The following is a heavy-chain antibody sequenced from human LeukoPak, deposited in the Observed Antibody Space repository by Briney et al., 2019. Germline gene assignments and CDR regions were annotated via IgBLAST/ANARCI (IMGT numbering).Heavy chain of an antibody. J-gene: IGHJ1*01. V-gene: IGHV4-39*01. CDR1: GGSISSSSYY. CDR2: IYYSGST. CDR3: ARLGGAAAGTRYFQH. Sequence: PSETLSLTCTVSGGSISSSSYYWGWIRQPPGKGQEWIGSIYYSGSTYYNPSLKSRVTISVDTSKNQFSLKLSSVTAADTAVYYCARLGGAAAGTRYFQHWGQGTLVTVSS. D-gene: IGHD6-13*01.